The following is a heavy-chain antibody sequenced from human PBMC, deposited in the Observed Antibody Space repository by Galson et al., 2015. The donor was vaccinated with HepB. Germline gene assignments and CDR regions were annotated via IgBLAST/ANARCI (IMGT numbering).Heavy chain of an antibody. Sequence: SVKVSCKASGYTFTSYGISWVRQAPGQGLEWMGWISAYNGNTNYAQKLQGRVTMTTDTSTSTAYMELRSLRSDDTAVYYCARDLSYIYYYYYMDVWGKGTTVTVSS. CDR3: ARDLSYIYYYYYMDV. CDR2: ISAYNGNT. J-gene: IGHJ6*03. CDR1: GYTFTSYG. D-gene: IGHD1-26*01. V-gene: IGHV1-18*01.